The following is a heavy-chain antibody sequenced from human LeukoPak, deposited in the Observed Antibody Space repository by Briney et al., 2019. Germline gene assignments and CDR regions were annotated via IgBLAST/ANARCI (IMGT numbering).Heavy chain of an antibody. CDR2: IYTSGST. J-gene: IGHJ4*02. Sequence: SSETLSLTCTVSGGSISSYYWSWIRQPAGKGLEWIGRIYTSGSTNYNPSLKSRVTMSVDTSKNQFSLKLSSVTAADTAVYYCARAFSSSWWEYYFDYWGQGTLVTVSS. V-gene: IGHV4-4*07. CDR3: ARAFSSSWWEYYFDY. CDR1: GGSISSYY. D-gene: IGHD6-13*01.